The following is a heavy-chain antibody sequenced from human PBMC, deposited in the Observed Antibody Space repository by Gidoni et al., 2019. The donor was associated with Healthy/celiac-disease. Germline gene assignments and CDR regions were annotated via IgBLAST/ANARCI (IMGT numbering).Heavy chain of an antibody. CDR3: ARFQNPYTVTTDFDY. CDR2: ISSSSSYI. V-gene: IGHV3-21*01. Sequence: EVQLVESGGGLVKPGGSLRLSCAASGFTFSSYSMNWVRQAPGKGLEWVSSISSSSSYIYYADSVKGRFTISRDNAKNSLYLQMNSLRAEDTAVYYCARFQNPYTVTTDFDYWGQGTLVTVSS. J-gene: IGHJ4*02. CDR1: GFTFSSYS. D-gene: IGHD4-17*01.